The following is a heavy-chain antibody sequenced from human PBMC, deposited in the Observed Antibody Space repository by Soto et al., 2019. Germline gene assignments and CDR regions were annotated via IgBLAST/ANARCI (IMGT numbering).Heavy chain of an antibody. D-gene: IGHD4-17*01. CDR2: INPSGGST. CDR1: GYTXTSYY. CDR3: ARDSGGRTTVVTLFDY. J-gene: IGHJ4*02. V-gene: IGHV1-46*01. Sequence: ASVKVXCKASGYTXTSYYMHWVRQAPGQGLEWMGIINPSGGSTSYAQKFQGRVTMTRDTSTSTVYMELSSLRSEDTAVYYCARDSGGRTTVVTLFDYWGQGTLVTVSS.